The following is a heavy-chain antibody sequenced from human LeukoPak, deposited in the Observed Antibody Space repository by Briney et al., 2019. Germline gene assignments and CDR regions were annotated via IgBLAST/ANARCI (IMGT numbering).Heavy chain of an antibody. CDR1: GGSISSSNW. Sequence: SETLSLTCAVSGGSISSSNWWSWVRQPPGKGLEWIGEIYHSGSTNYNPSLKSRVTISVDKSKNQFSLKLGSVTAADTAVYYCARANVDIVATIGSQFDPWGQGTLVTVSS. CDR3: ARANVDIVATIGSQFDP. J-gene: IGHJ5*02. CDR2: IYHSGST. D-gene: IGHD5-12*01. V-gene: IGHV4-4*02.